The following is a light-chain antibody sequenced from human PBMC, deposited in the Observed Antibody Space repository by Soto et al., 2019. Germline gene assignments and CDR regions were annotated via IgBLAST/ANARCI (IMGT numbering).Light chain of an antibody. CDR3: QQYAYWPET. V-gene: IGKV3D-15*01. CDR2: DAS. Sequence: EIVMTQSPATLSVSPGERATLSCRASQSLSSNLAWYQQKPGQAPRLLIYDASNRATGIPARFSGSGSGTNFTLAISSLQSEDFAVYFCQQYAYWPETFGQGTKVDIK. CDR1: QSLSSN. J-gene: IGKJ1*01.